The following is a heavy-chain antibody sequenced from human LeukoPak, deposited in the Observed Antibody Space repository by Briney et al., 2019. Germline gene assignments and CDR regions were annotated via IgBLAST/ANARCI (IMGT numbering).Heavy chain of an antibody. D-gene: IGHD1-26*01. CDR2: INHSGST. J-gene: IGHJ3*02. CDR1: GGSFSGYY. CDR3: ARVLRVGATTVAFDI. Sequence: SETLSLTCAVYGGSFSGYYWSWIRQPPGKGLEWIGEINHSGSTNYNPSLKSRVTISVDRSKNQFSLKLSSVTAADTAVYYCARVLRVGATTVAFDIWGQGTMVTVSS. V-gene: IGHV4-34*01.